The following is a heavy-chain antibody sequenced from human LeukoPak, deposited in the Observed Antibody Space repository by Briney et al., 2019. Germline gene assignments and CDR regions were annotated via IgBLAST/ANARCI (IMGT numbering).Heavy chain of an antibody. CDR3: AGSYIAVAEY. J-gene: IGHJ4*02. CDR2: ISSRPSTI. V-gene: IGHV3-48*04. CDR1: GFPFSTYS. D-gene: IGHD6-19*01. Sequence: GGSLRLSCAASGFPFSTYSMDWVRQAPGKGLEWVSYISSRPSTIYYADSVKGRFTISRDNAKNSLYLQMNSLRAEDTAVYYCAGSYIAVAEYWGQGTLVTVSS.